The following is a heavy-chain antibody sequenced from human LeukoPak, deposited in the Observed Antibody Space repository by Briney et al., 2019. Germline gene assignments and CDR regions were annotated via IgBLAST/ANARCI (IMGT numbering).Heavy chain of an antibody. V-gene: IGHV3-74*01. CDR3: TRDPYYASGRETYYYMDV. Sequence: GGSLRLSCAASGFTFSSYWMHWVRQAPGKGLVWVSRINSDGSSTSYADSVKGRFTISRDNSKNTLYLQMNSLRAEDTAVYYCTRDPYYASGRETYYYMDVWGKGTTVTVCS. D-gene: IGHD3-10*01. J-gene: IGHJ6*03. CDR2: INSDGSST. CDR1: GFTFSSYW.